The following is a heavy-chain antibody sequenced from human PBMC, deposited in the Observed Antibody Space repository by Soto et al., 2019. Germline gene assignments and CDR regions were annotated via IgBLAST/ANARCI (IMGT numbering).Heavy chain of an antibody. J-gene: IGHJ3*02. CDR2: ISGSGGST. CDR3: AKERDQQLTPNDAFDI. CDR1: GFTFSSYA. V-gene: IGHV3-23*01. Sequence: GGSLRLSCAASGFTFSSYAMSWVRQAPGKGLEWVSAISGSGGSTYYADSLKGRFTISRDNSKNTLYLKMTSLRAENTAVYYCAKERDQQLTPNDAFDIWGQGTMVTVSS. D-gene: IGHD6-13*01.